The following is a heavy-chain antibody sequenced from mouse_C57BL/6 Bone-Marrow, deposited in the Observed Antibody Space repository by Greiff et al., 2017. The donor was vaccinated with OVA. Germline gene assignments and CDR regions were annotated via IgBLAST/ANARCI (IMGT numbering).Heavy chain of an antibody. CDR3: ARSGVYSNYDYFDY. CDR1: GYSITSDY. CDR2: ISYSGST. V-gene: IGHV3-8*01. J-gene: IGHJ2*01. Sequence: EVKLVESGPGLAKPSQTLSLTCSVTGYSITSDYWNWLRKFPGNKLEYMGYISYSGSTYYNPSLKSRISITRDTSKNQYYLQLNSVTTEDTATYYCARSGVYSNYDYFDYWGHGTTLTVSS. D-gene: IGHD2-5*01.